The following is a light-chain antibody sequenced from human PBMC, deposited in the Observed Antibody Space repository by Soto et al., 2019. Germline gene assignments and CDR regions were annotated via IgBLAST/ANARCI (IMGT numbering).Light chain of an antibody. CDR1: QSISSW. CDR2: DAS. J-gene: IGKJ3*01. CDR3: QQYNSYSLPT. Sequence: DIPMTQSPSTLSASVGDRVTITCRASQSISSWLAWYQQKPGKAPKLLIYDASSLESGVPSRFSGSGSGTEFTLTISSLQPDDFATYYCQQYNSYSLPTFGPGTKVDIK. V-gene: IGKV1-5*01.